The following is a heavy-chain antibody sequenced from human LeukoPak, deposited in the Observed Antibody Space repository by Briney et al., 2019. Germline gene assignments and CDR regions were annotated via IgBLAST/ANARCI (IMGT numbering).Heavy chain of an antibody. CDR3: ARRINYYDSSGYYYVRYFDS. J-gene: IGHJ4*02. CDR2: INTDGGSL. D-gene: IGHD3-22*01. CDR1: GFTFSSYW. V-gene: IGHV3-74*01. Sequence: GGSLRLSCAASGFTFSSYWMYWFRQAPGKGPVWVARINTDGGSLNYADSVKGRLTISRDNAKNTLYLQMNSLGAEDTAVYYCARRINYYDSSGYYYVRYFDSWGQGTLVAVSS.